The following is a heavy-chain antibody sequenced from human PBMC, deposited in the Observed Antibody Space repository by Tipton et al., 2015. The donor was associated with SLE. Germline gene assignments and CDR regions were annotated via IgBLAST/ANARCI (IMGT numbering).Heavy chain of an antibody. V-gene: IGHV4-59*08. CDR1: GGSFSDYY. CDR2: IYYSGST. D-gene: IGHD6-6*01. J-gene: IGHJ3*02. Sequence: TLSLTCAVYGGSFSDYYWSWIRQPPGKGLEWIGYIYYSGSTNYNPSLKSRVTISVDTSKNQFSLKLTSVTAADTAVYYCARLHPYSSSPDEVRALDIWGQGTMVTVSS. CDR3: ARLHPYSSSPDEVRALDI.